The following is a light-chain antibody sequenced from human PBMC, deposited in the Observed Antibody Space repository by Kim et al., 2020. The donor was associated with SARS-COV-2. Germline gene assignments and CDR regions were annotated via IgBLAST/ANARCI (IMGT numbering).Light chain of an antibody. CDR3: QQADSFPLV. V-gene: IGKV1-12*01. CDR2: AAS. CDR1: QNINQW. J-gene: IGKJ3*01. Sequence: ASVEDRVNISCRASQNINQWLVWYQQKPGKAPRLLIYAASILQSGVPSRFTGSGSGTDFALTINGLQPEDCATYYCQQADSFPLVFGPGTKVDIK.